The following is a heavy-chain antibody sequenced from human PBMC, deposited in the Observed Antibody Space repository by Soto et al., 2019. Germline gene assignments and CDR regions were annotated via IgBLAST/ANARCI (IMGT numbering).Heavy chain of an antibody. D-gene: IGHD2-15*01. Sequence: EVHLVESGGGLVQPGRSLRLSCAASGFTFNYYAMHWVRQAPGQGLECVSGLSWNGDNIGYADSVKGRFTISRDNAKNSLYLQMNSLRAEDTALYYCAKPMGPEGDGYSNREYYFDYWGQGTLVTVSS. CDR3: AKPMGPEGDGYSNREYYFDY. CDR1: GFTFNYYA. V-gene: IGHV3-9*01. CDR2: LSWNGDNI. J-gene: IGHJ4*02.